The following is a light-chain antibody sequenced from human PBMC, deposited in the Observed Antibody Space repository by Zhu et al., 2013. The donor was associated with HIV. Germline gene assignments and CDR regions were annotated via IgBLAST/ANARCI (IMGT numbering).Light chain of an antibody. CDR1: QSVTSY. J-gene: IGKJ1*01. CDR3: QQYDSSPLWT. V-gene: IGKV3-20*01. CDR2: GAS. Sequence: EIVLTQSPGTLSLSPGERATLSCRASQSVTSYLAWYQQKPGQAPRLLIHGASSRATGIPDRFSGSGSGTDFTLTISRLEPEDFAVYYCQQYDSSPLWTFGQG.